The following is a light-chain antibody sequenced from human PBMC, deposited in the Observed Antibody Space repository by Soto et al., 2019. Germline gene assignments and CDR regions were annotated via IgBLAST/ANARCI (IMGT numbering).Light chain of an antibody. CDR1: QGIGDT. V-gene: IGKV3D-20*01. CDR2: AAS. Sequence: EIIMTQSPATLSVSPGEGATLSCRARQGIGDTLAWYQQKHGQAPRLLIYAASSRATGIPDRFSGSASGTDFTLTISRLEPEEFAVYHCQQYGDSPLTFGGGTKVDIK. CDR3: QQYGDSPLT. J-gene: IGKJ4*01.